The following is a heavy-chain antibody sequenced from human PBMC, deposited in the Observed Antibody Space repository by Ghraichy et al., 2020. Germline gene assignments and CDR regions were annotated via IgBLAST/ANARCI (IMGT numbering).Heavy chain of an antibody. Sequence: GGSLRLSCVASGFTFSSYWMSWVRQAPGKGLEWVANINQDGSDKYSVDSVKGRFTMSRDNAKSSLYLQMNSLRAEDTAVYYCARWGHLSSNNWYWIDYWGQGALVTVSS. D-gene: IGHD1-1*01. CDR3: ARWGHLSSNNWYWIDY. CDR2: INQDGSDK. V-gene: IGHV3-7*01. J-gene: IGHJ4*02. CDR1: GFTFSSYW.